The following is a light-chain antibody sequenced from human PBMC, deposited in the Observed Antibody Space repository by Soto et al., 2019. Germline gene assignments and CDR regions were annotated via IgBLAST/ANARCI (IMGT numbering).Light chain of an antibody. CDR2: DAS. V-gene: IGKV3-11*01. CDR3: QQRHHWLT. Sequence: EVVLSQYPATLSLSPGEIATLFCRASQSVSSYLAWYQQKPGQATRLLIYDASNRATGIPARFSGSGSGTDVTRTISSLEPDDFAGYYCQQRHHWLTVDGRNKIEIK. J-gene: IGKJ4*01. CDR1: QSVSSY.